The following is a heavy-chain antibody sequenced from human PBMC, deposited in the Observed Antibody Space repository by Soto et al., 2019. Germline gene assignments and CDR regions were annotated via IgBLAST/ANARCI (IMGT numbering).Heavy chain of an antibody. Sequence: GESLKISCQGLGYNFNTYWIAWVRQMPGKGLEWMGIIYPGDSDTRYSPSFQGQVTISADKSTGTAFLHWSSLKASDTALYYCARLAGFGEFYFDSWGQGTQVTVST. V-gene: IGHV5-51*01. CDR1: GYNFNTYW. J-gene: IGHJ4*02. CDR3: ARLAGFGEFYFDS. D-gene: IGHD6-19*01. CDR2: IYPGDSDT.